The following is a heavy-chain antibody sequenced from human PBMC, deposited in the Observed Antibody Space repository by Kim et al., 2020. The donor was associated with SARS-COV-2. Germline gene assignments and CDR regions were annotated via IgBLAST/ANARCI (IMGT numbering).Heavy chain of an antibody. D-gene: IGHD4-17*01. CDR3: ARATYGGNSDLAFGI. V-gene: IGHV1-69*13. Sequence: SVKVSCKASGGTFSSYAISWVRQAPGQGLEWMGGIIPIFGTANYAQKFQGRVTITADESTSTAYMELSSLRSEDTAVYYCARATYGGNSDLAFGIWGQGTMVTVSS. J-gene: IGHJ3*02. CDR1: GGTFSSYA. CDR2: IIPIFGTA.